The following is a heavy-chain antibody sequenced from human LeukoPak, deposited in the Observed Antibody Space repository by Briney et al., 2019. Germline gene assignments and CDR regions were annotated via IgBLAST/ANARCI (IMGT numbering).Heavy chain of an antibody. Sequence: SGGSLRLSCAASGLTFTTYAMNWVRQAPGRGLEWVSSIEPSGFTIFYADSVKGRFTISRDNSKNILYLQMNSLRAEDTALYYCAKYQILSGTYCFDYWGQGTLVTVSS. CDR2: IEPSGFTI. V-gene: IGHV3-23*05. D-gene: IGHD1-26*01. CDR3: AKYQILSGTYCFDY. CDR1: GLTFTTYA. J-gene: IGHJ4*02.